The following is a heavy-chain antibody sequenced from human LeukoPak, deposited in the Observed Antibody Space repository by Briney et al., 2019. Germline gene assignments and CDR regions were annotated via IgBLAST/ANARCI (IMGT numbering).Heavy chain of an antibody. CDR3: ARKDGDI. CDR1: GGSISSAGYY. D-gene: IGHD5-24*01. CDR2: IDYTGST. V-gene: IGHV4-39*07. J-gene: IGHJ3*02. Sequence: SETLSLTCAVSGGSISSAGYYWGCIRQPPGKGLEWIGTIDYTGSTYYSPSLKSRVTISKDTAKNQFSLKLSSVTAADTAVYYCARKDGDIWGQGTMVTVSS.